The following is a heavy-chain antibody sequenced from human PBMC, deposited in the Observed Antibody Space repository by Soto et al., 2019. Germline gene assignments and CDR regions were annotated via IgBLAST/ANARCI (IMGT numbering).Heavy chain of an antibody. J-gene: IGHJ6*02. CDR1: GYTFSDFD. CDR2: MNAKSGDT. Sequence: QAHLEQSGAELKRPGASVKVSCKASGYTFSDFDINWLRQAPGQGPAWMGLMNAKSGDTFFPQRFRGKCIMSRHTSLITAYMDVGNLTSHDTAIYYCARGNPFNYAGFDVWGQGTTVAVSS. V-gene: IGHV1-8*01. CDR3: ARGNPFNYAGFDV. D-gene: IGHD3-16*01.